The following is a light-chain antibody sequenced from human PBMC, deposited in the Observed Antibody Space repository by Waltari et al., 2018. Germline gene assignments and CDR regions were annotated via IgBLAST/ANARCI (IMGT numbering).Light chain of an antibody. CDR2: GAS. Sequence: EIQMAQSPSSLSASVGDRVSITCRASQSIGTYLNWYQQKPGKAPKLLIYGASSLQNGVPSRFSGSGSGTDFTLIISSLQPEDSATYYCQQSYNTPLYTFGQGTKVEIK. CDR1: QSIGTY. CDR3: QQSYNTPLYT. J-gene: IGKJ2*01. V-gene: IGKV1-39*01.